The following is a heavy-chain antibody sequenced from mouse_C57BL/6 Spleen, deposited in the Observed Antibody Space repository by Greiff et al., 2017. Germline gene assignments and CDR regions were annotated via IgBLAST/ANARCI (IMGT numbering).Heavy chain of an antibody. CDR1: GSSITSGYY. J-gene: IGHJ4*01. CDR3: SRGYDYDDYAMDY. Sequence: EVKLQESGPGLVKPSQSLSLTCSVTGSSITSGYYWNWIRQFPGNKLEWMGYISYDGSNNYNPSLKNRISITRDTSKNQFFLKLNSVTTEDTATYYCSRGYDYDDYAMDYWGQGTSVTVSS. V-gene: IGHV3-6*01. CDR2: ISYDGSN. D-gene: IGHD2-4*01.